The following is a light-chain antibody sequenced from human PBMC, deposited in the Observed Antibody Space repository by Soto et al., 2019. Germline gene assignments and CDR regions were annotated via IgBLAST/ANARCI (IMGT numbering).Light chain of an antibody. CDR2: WAP. Sequence: DIVLTQSPDSLAVSLGERATINCKSSQSVLYSSNNKNYFAWYHQKPGQPPKLLIYWAPTRASAVPDRFRGSGSGTDFTLTISSLPAEDVAVYYCHEPYNHALPFGGGTKVAIK. CDR1: QSVLYSSNNKNY. CDR3: HEPYNHALP. J-gene: IGKJ4*01. V-gene: IGKV4-1*01.